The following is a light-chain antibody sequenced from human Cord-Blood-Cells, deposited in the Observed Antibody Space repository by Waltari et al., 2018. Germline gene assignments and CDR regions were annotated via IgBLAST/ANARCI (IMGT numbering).Light chain of an antibody. CDR1: QSVLYSSNNKNY. V-gene: IGKV4-1*01. CDR2: WAS. CDR3: QQYYSTPYS. Sequence: INCKSSQSVLYSSNNKNYLAWYQQKPGQPPKLLIYWASTRESGVPDRFSGSGSGTDFTLTISSLQAEDVAVYYCQQYYSTPYSFGQGAKLEIK. J-gene: IGKJ2*03.